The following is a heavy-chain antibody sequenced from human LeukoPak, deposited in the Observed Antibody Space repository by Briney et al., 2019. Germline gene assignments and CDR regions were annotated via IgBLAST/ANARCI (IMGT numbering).Heavy chain of an antibody. CDR3: ARDPSLYGSGSYYRDLFDY. Sequence: PSQTLSLTCTVSGGSISSGGYYWSWIRQHPGKGLEWIGYIYYSGSTYYNPSLKSRVTISVDTSKNQFSLKLSSVTAADTAVYYCARDPSLYGSGSYYRDLFDYRGQGTLVTVSS. CDR1: GGSISSGGYY. V-gene: IGHV4-31*03. D-gene: IGHD3-10*01. CDR2: IYYSGST. J-gene: IGHJ4*02.